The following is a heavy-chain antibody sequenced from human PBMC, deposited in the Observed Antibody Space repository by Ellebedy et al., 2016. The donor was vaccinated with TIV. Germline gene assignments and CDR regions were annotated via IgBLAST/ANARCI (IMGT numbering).Heavy chain of an antibody. V-gene: IGHV1-2*02. CDR3: ARDRPNYYDSGGYYYYYYFGMDV. CDR2: INPNSGGT. Sequence: AASVKVSCKASGYTFIDYYIHWVRQAPGQGLEWMGWINPNSGGTIYAQRFQGRVTMARDMSINTAYMELSSLTSDATAVYYGARDRPNYYDSGGYYYYYYFGMDVWGQGTTVTVSS. CDR1: GYTFIDYY. D-gene: IGHD3-22*01. J-gene: IGHJ6*02.